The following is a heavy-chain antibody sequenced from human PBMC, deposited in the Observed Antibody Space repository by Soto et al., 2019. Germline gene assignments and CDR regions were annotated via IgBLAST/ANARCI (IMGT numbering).Heavy chain of an antibody. CDR1: GYSFTSYW. D-gene: IGHD3-22*01. CDR2: IYPGDSDT. J-gene: IGHJ4*02. CDR3: ARSAYYYDSSGYPAPFDC. V-gene: IGHV5-51*01. Sequence: GESLKISCKGSGYSFTSYWIGWVRQMPGKGLEWMGIIYPGDSDTRYSPSFQGQVTVSADKSISTAYLQWSSLKASDTAMYYCARSAYYYDSSGYPAPFDCWGQGTLVTVSS.